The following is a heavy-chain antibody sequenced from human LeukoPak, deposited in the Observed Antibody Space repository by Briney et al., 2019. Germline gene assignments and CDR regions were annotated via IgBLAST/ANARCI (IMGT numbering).Heavy chain of an antibody. V-gene: IGHV1-18*01. D-gene: IGHD2-15*01. CDR1: GYPFSDYG. Sequence: ASVKVSCKASGYPFSDYGIIWVRQAPGQGLEWMAYVSPYNGKTEYAQKIQGRVTVVTDTSTSTAYMELRNLRSDDTALYYCAREVWCSGDTCYRYAFDIWGQGTMVTVSS. J-gene: IGHJ3*02. CDR2: VSPYNGKT. CDR3: AREVWCSGDTCYRYAFDI.